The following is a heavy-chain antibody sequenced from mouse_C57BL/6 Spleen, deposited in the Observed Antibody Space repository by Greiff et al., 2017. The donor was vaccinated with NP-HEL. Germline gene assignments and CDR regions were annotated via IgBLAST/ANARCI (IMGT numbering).Heavy chain of an antibody. CDR2: ITPNHGGT. CDR3: ASDYDWFAY. D-gene: IGHD2-4*01. J-gene: IGHJ3*01. CDR1: GYTFTDYY. V-gene: IGHV1-26*01. Sequence: EVQLQQSGPELVKPGASVKISCKASGYTFTDYYMNWVKQSHGKSLEWIVDITPNHGGTSYNQKFKGKATLTVDKSSSTAYMELRSLTSEDSAVYYCASDYDWFAYWGQGTLVTVSA.